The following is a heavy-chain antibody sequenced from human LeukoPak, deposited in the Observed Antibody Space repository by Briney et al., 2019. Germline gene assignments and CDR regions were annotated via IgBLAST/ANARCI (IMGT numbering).Heavy chain of an antibody. CDR2: INHSGST. CDR3: ARGRLKGVVVPATRVRAFDI. CDR1: GGSFSGYY. J-gene: IGHJ3*02. V-gene: IGHV4-34*01. Sequence: PSETLSLTCAVYGGSFSGYYWSWIRQPPGKGLEWIGEINHSGSTNYNPSLKSRVTISVDTSKNQFSLKLSSVTASETAVYYCARGRLKGVVVPATRVRAFDISGQGTMVTVSS. D-gene: IGHD2-2*01.